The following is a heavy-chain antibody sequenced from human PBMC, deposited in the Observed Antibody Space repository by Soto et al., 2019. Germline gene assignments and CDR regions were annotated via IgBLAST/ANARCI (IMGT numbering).Heavy chain of an antibody. V-gene: IGHV4-4*07. Sequence: PSETLSLTCTVSGGSISNYYWSWIRQPAGKGLEWIGRIYTSGSTDYNPSLKSRVTIWIDTSKNQFSLKVTSMTAADTAVYYCAREGREEIHDGYDIDYWGQGTLVTVSS. CDR2: IYTSGST. CDR1: GGSISNYY. J-gene: IGHJ4*02. CDR3: AREGREEIHDGYDIDY. D-gene: IGHD5-12*01.